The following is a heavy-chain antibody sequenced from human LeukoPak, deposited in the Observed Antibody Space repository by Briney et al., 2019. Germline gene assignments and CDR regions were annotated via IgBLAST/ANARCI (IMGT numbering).Heavy chain of an antibody. D-gene: IGHD3-10*01. V-gene: IGHV3-30*18. CDR3: AKDVGTNAYYYYYYMDV. J-gene: IGHJ6*03. CDR1: GFAFSSYG. CDR2: ISYDGSNK. Sequence: GGSLRLSCAASGFAFSSYGMHWVRQAPGKGLEWVAVISYDGSNKYYADSVKGRFTISRDNSKNTLYLQMNSLRAEDTAVYYCAKDVGTNAYYYYYYMDVWGKGTTVTVSS.